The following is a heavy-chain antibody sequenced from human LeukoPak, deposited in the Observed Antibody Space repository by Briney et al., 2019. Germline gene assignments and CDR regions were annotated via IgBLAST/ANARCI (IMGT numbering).Heavy chain of an antibody. Sequence: GGSLRLSCAASGFTFSSYDMHWVRQATGEGLEWVSAIGTAGDTYYPGSVKGRFTISRDNAKNSLYLRMNNLRAGDTAVYYCARGTTIFAVVSYPDYWGQGTLVTVSS. D-gene: IGHD3-3*01. V-gene: IGHV3-13*01. CDR2: IGTAGDT. CDR1: GFTFSSYD. CDR3: ARGTTIFAVVSYPDY. J-gene: IGHJ4*02.